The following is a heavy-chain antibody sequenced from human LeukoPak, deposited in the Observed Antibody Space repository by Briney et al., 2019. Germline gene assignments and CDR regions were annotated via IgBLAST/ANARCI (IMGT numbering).Heavy chain of an antibody. V-gene: IGHV1-69*13. D-gene: IGHD6-13*01. CDR2: IIPIFGTA. Sequence: GASVKVSCKASGYTFTIYAMNWVRQAPGQGLEWMGGIIPIFGTANYAQKFQGRVTITADESTSTAYMELSSLRSEDTAVYYCARGRSSSWYDFDYWGQGTLVTVSS. CDR3: ARGRSSSWYDFDY. J-gene: IGHJ4*02. CDR1: GYTFTIYA.